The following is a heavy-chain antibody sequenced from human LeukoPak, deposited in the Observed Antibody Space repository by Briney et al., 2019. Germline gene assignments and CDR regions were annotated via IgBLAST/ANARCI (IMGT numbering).Heavy chain of an antibody. Sequence: PGGSLRLSCAASGFTFSSYSMNWARQAPGKGLEWVSYIGSSSGTIYYPDSVKGRFTISRDNAKNSLYLQMNSLRAEDTAVYYCARAYSSSSGRDAFDIWGQGTMVTVSS. J-gene: IGHJ3*02. CDR1: GFTFSSYS. CDR2: IGSSSGTI. D-gene: IGHD6-13*01. CDR3: ARAYSSSSGRDAFDI. V-gene: IGHV3-48*01.